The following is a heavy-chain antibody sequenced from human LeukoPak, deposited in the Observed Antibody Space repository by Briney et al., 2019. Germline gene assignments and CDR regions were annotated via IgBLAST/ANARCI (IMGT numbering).Heavy chain of an antibody. CDR3: ARRIAVAGLGVYYGMDV. CDR1: GFPLCDYY. D-gene: IGHD6-19*01. V-gene: IGHV3-11*06. J-gene: IGHJ6*04. Sequence: GGSLRLSCAASGFPLCDYYMSWMRQAPGKGLVWVSYISSSSSYTNYADSVKGRFTIYRDNAKNSLYLQMNSLRAEDTAAYYCARRIAVAGLGVYYGMDVWGKGTTVTVSS. CDR2: ISSSSSYT.